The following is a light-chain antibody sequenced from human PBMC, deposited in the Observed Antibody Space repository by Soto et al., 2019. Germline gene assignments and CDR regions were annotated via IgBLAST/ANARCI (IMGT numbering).Light chain of an antibody. V-gene: IGKV3-15*01. CDR1: QDVSDN. CDR3: QQSNNWPYT. Sequence: EIVMTQSPATLSVSPGERVTLSCRASQDVSDNLAWYQHKPGQTPRLLIYGASTRSTTIPALFSGSGSGTEFTLTISSLQSEDFAVYYCQQSNNWPYTFGQGTRLDIK. J-gene: IGKJ2*01. CDR2: GAS.